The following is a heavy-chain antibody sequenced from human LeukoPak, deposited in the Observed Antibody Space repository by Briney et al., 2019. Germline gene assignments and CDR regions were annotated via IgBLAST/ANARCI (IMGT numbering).Heavy chain of an antibody. CDR1: GGSISSYY. Sequence: SETLSFTCTVSGGSISSYYWSWIRQPPGKGLEWIGYIYYSGSTNYNPSLKSRVTISVDTSKNQFSLKLSSVTAADTAVYYCASLFYDSSGYYFDYWGQGTLVTVSS. CDR3: ASLFYDSSGYYFDY. D-gene: IGHD3-22*01. J-gene: IGHJ4*02. CDR2: IYYSGST. V-gene: IGHV4-59*08.